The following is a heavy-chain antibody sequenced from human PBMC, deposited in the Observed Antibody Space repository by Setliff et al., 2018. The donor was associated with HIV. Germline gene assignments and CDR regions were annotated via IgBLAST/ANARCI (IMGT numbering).Heavy chain of an antibody. Sequence: GGSLRLSCAASGFTFRNYNFNWVRQAPGRGLEWVSSISIGSGAAIYYAESVQGRFTVSRGNSKNSLYLQMNSLRVEDTAVYYCARDYLYYNMYNGSPVYGMDVWGQGTTVTVSS. CDR2: ISIGSGAAI. CDR3: ARDYLYYNMYNGSPVYGMDV. D-gene: IGHD3-10*01. V-gene: IGHV3-21*01. J-gene: IGHJ6*02. CDR1: GFTFRNYN.